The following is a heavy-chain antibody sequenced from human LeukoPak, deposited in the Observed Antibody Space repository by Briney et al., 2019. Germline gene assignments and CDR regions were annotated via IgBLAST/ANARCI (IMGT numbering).Heavy chain of an antibody. CDR1: GYSSISYW. D-gene: IGHD5-24*01. Sequence: GESLKIPCKASGYSSISYWIGWVRQLPGKGLEWMGIFYTGDSDTRYSPSYQGQVTISADKSISTAYLQWSSLKASDTAMYYCARPITTTREYYFDYWGQGTLVTVSS. CDR2: FYTGDSDT. CDR3: ARPITTTREYYFDY. J-gene: IGHJ4*02. V-gene: IGHV5-51*01.